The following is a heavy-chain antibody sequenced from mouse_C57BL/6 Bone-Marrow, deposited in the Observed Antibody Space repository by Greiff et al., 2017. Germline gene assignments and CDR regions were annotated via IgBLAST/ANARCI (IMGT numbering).Heavy chain of an antibody. J-gene: IGHJ1*03. CDR3: ARRGTTVVDWYFDV. V-gene: IGHV1-64*01. Sequence: QVQLQQPGAELVKPGASVKLSCKASGYTFTSYWMPWVKQRPGQGLEWIGMIHPNSGSTNYNEKFKSKATLTVDKSSSTAYMQLSSLTSEDSAVYYCARRGTTVVDWYFDVWGTGTTVTVSS. CDR1: GYTFTSYW. D-gene: IGHD1-1*01. CDR2: IHPNSGST.